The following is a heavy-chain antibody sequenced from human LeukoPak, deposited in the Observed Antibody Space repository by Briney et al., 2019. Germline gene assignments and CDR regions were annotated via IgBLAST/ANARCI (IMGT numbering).Heavy chain of an antibody. V-gene: IGHV3-23*01. CDR2: ISGSGGST. Sequence: GGSLRLSCAASGFTFSSYAMSWVRQAPGKGLEWVSAISGSGGSTYYADSVKGRFTISRDNSKNTLYLQMNSLRAEDTAVYYCAKTLSWGLTMFRGFDYWGQGTLVTVSS. J-gene: IGHJ4*02. CDR3: AKTLSWGLTMFRGFDY. CDR1: GFTFSSYA. D-gene: IGHD3-10*01.